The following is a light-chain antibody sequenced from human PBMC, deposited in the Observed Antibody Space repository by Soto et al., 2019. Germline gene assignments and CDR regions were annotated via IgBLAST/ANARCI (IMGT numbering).Light chain of an antibody. CDR1: RSVLYSSDNQNY. Sequence: DIVMTQSPDSLVVSLGERATINCKSSRSVLYSSDNQNYLAWYQQKPGQPPRVLIYWASIRKSGVPDRFSGSGSETDFTLTIDTLQAEDVAVYYCQKYSTTYPTLGGGTKV. V-gene: IGKV4-1*01. CDR2: WAS. J-gene: IGKJ4*01. CDR3: QKYSTTYPT.